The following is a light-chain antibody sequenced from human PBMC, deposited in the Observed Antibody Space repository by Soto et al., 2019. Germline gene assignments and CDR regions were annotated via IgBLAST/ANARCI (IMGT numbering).Light chain of an antibody. CDR3: QQRSNWPIT. Sequence: EIVLTQSPATLSLSPGERATLSCRASQSVNRYLVWYQQKPGQAPRLLIYDASNRATGIPARFSGSGSGTDFTPTISSLEPEDFAVYYCQQRSNWPITFGQGTRLEIK. V-gene: IGKV3-11*01. CDR1: QSVNRY. J-gene: IGKJ5*01. CDR2: DAS.